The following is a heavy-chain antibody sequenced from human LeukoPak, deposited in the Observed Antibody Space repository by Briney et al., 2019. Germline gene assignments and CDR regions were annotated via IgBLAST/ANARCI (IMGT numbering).Heavy chain of an antibody. CDR3: ARVPNGDYFDY. Sequence: GGSLRLSCAASGFTFSSYAMHWDRQAPGKGLEWVAVISYDGSNKYYADSVKGRFTISRDNSKNTLYLQMNSLRAEDTAVYYCARVPNGDYFDYWGQGTLVTVSS. V-gene: IGHV3-30-3*01. D-gene: IGHD4-17*01. J-gene: IGHJ4*02. CDR1: GFTFSSYA. CDR2: ISYDGSNK.